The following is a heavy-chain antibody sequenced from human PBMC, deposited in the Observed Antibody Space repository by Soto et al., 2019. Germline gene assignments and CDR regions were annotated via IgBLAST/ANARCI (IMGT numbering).Heavy chain of an antibody. V-gene: IGHV1-69*13. Sequence: SVKVSCKASGGTFSSFGISWVRQAPGQGLEWMGGIIPVFGRPNYAQRFRGRLTITADESTNTGYMELIDLRSEDTAAYYCAREGSGYNFWGQGTQVTVSS. CDR1: GGTFSSFG. CDR3: AREGSGYNF. D-gene: IGHD5-12*01. CDR2: IIPVFGRP. J-gene: IGHJ1*01.